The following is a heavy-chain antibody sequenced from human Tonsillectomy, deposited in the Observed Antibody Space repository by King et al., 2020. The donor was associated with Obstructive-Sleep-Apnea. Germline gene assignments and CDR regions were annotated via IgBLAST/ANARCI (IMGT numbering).Heavy chain of an antibody. D-gene: IGHD4-23*01. CDR3: ARLTGLRWFNPAIDY. CDR2: IYYSGST. CDR1: GGSISSYY. Sequence: VQLQESGPGLVKPSETLSLTCTVSGGSISSYYWSWIRQPPGKGLEWIGYIYYSGSTNYNPSLKSRVTISVDTSKNQFSLKLSSVTAADTAVYYCARLTGLRWFNPAIDYWGQGTLVTVSS. V-gene: IGHV4-59*08. J-gene: IGHJ4*02.